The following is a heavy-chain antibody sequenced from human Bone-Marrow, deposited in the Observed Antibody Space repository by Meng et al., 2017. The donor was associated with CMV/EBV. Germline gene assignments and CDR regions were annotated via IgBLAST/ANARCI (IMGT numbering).Heavy chain of an antibody. CDR3: ARESAWYSYGYGDYYYGMDV. D-gene: IGHD5-18*01. Sequence: GESLKISCAASGFTFSSYAMSWVRQAPGKGLEWVANIKQDGSEKYYVDSGKGRFTISRDNAKNSLYLQMNSLRAEDTAVYYCARESAWYSYGYGDYYYGMDVWGQGTTVTVSS. CDR2: IKQDGSEK. CDR1: GFTFSSYA. V-gene: IGHV3-7*01. J-gene: IGHJ6*02.